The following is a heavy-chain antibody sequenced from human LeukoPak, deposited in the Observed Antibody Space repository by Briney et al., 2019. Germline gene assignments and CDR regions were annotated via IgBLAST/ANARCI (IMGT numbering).Heavy chain of an antibody. J-gene: IGHJ3*02. Sequence: ASVKVSCKASGGTFSSYAISWVRQAPGQGLEWMGRIIPILGIANYAQKFQGRVTITADKSTSTAYMELSSLRSEDTAVYYCARGNADIVVVVAATQADAFDIWGQGTMVTVSS. D-gene: IGHD2-15*01. V-gene: IGHV1-69*04. CDR1: GGTFSSYA. CDR2: IIPILGIA. CDR3: ARGNADIVVVVAATQADAFDI.